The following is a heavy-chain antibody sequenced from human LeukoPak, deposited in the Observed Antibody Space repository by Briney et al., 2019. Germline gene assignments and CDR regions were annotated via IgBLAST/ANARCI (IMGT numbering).Heavy chain of an antibody. V-gene: IGHV3-30*04. J-gene: IGHJ4*02. D-gene: IGHD4-11*01. Sequence: GGSLRLSCTVSGFTVSSNSMSWVRQAPGKGLEWVAVISYDGSNKHYADSVKGRFTISRDNSKNTLYLQMNSLRAEDTAVYYCARAYSGYLDYWGQGTLVTVSS. CDR2: ISYDGSNK. CDR1: GFTVSSNS. CDR3: ARAYSGYLDY.